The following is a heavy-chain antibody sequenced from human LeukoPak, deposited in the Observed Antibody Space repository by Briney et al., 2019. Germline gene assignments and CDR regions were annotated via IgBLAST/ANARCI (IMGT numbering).Heavy chain of an antibody. CDR2: INPSGGST. CDR1: GYTFTSYY. D-gene: IGHD2/OR15-2a*01. V-gene: IGHV1-46*01. Sequence: ASVKVSCKASGYTFTSYYMHWVRQAPGQGLEWMGIINPSGGSTSYAQKFQGRVTMTRDMSTSTVYMELSSLRSEDTAVYYCARDPFKGVFDYWGQGTLVTVSS. CDR3: ARDPFKGVFDY. J-gene: IGHJ4*02.